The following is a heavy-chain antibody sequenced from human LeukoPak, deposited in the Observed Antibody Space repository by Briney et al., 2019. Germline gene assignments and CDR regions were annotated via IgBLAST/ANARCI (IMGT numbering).Heavy chain of an antibody. J-gene: IGHJ4*02. CDR2: MNPSGGNT. CDR3: ARALVSLGSYGPFDY. Sequence: ASVKVSCKASGYTFTSYGISWVRQAPGQGLEWLGWMNPSGGNTGYAQKFQGRVTMTRDTSISTAYMELSSLRSEDTAVYYCARALVSLGSYGPFDYWGQGTLVTVSS. D-gene: IGHD5-18*01. CDR1: GYTFTSYG. V-gene: IGHV1-8*02.